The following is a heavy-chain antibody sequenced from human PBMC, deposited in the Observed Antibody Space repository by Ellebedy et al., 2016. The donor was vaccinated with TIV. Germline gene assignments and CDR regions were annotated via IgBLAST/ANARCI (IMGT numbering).Heavy chain of an antibody. Sequence: PSETLSLTCTVSGGSISSYYWSWIRQAPGKGLEWVSAVNSVSTSMFYADSVKGRFTVSRDNAKNSLYLQMNNLRAEDTAVYYCERDFDTAPIKTIFDYWGHGTLVTVSS. V-gene: IGHV3-21*01. CDR2: VNSVSTSM. D-gene: IGHD5-18*01. CDR1: GGSISSYY. J-gene: IGHJ4*01. CDR3: ERDFDTAPIKTIFDY.